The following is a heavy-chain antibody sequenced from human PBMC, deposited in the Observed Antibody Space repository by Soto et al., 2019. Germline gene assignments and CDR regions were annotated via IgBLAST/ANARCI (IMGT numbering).Heavy chain of an antibody. CDR3: AKATGPAYDFLRGGIGYYVAY. V-gene: IGHV3-30*18. D-gene: IGHD3-3*01. J-gene: IGHJ4*02. CDR1: GFTVRSYG. CDR2: ISYDGSNK. Sequence: QVQLVESGGGVVQPGRSLRLSCAASGFTVRSYGMHWVRQAPGKGLEWVAVISYDGSNKYYADSVKGRFTISRDNSKNTLYIHMNSLRAEATAVYYCAKATGPAYDFLRGGIGYYVAYWGQGTLVTASS.